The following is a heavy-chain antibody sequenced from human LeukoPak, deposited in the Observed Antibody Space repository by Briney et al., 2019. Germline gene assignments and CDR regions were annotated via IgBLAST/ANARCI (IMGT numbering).Heavy chain of an antibody. J-gene: IGHJ4*02. CDR3: AKDLGTVTTVTTYFDY. CDR2: INPNSGGT. CDR1: GYTFTGYY. Sequence: GASVKVSCKASGYTFTGYYMHWVRQAPGQGLEWMGWINPNSGGTNYAQKFQGRVTMTRDTSISTAYMELSRLRSDDTAVYYCAKDLGTVTTVTTYFDYWGQGTLVTVSS. D-gene: IGHD4-17*01. V-gene: IGHV1-2*02.